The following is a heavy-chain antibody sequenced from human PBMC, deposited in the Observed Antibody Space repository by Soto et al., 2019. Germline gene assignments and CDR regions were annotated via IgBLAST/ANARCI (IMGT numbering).Heavy chain of an antibody. D-gene: IGHD2-15*01. CDR3: AVGAYCSGGSCPPGDRYYYYYGMDV. CDR1: GFTVSSNY. Sequence: GGSLRLSCAASGFTVSSNYMSWVRQAPGKGLEWVSVIYSGGSTFYADSVKGRFTISRDNSKNTLFLQMNSLRAEDTAVYYCAVGAYCSGGSCPPGDRYYYYYGMDVWGQGTTVTVSS. CDR2: IYSGGST. V-gene: IGHV3-66*01. J-gene: IGHJ6*02.